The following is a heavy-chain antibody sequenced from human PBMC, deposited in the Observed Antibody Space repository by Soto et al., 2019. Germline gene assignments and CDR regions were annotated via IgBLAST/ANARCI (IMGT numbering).Heavy chain of an antibody. D-gene: IGHD5-12*01. J-gene: IGHJ4*02. CDR1: GFSLSTSGVG. CDR2: IYWDDDK. Sequence: SGPTLVKPTQTLTLTCTFSGFSLSTSGVGVGWIRQPPGKALEWLALIYWDDDKRYSPSLKSRLTITKDTSKNQVVLTMTNMDPVNTATYYCAHRPEGWLRLRVTFDYWGQGTLVTVSS. V-gene: IGHV2-5*02. CDR3: AHRPEGWLRLRVTFDY.